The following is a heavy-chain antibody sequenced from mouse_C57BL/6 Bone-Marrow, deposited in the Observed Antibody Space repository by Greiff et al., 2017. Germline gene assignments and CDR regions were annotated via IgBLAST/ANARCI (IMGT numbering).Heavy chain of an antibody. J-gene: IGHJ1*03. CDR1: GYTFTSYW. Sequence: QVQLQQPGAELVKPGASVKLSCKASGYTFTSYWMQWVKQRPGQGLEWIGEIDPSDSYTNYNQKFKGKATLTVDTSSSTAYMQLSSLTSEDSAVYYCARPIYYCGYWYFDVWGTGTTVTVSS. CDR3: ARPIYYCGYWYFDV. D-gene: IGHD1-1*01. V-gene: IGHV1-50*01. CDR2: IDPSDSYT.